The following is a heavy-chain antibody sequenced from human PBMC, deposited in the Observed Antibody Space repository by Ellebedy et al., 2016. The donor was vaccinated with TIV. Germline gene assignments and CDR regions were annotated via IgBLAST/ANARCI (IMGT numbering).Heavy chain of an antibody. V-gene: IGHV1-2*02. J-gene: IGHJ6*02. CDR1: GYTFTANY. Sequence: SVKVSCKASGYTFTANYMHWVRHAPGHGLEWMGWVNPDSGSTNLAQRFQGRVTMTRDTSVNTAYMELSRLESGDTATYYCARVRRGSSGMDVWGQGTTVTVS. D-gene: IGHD6-19*01. CDR3: ARVRRGSSGMDV. CDR2: VNPDSGST.